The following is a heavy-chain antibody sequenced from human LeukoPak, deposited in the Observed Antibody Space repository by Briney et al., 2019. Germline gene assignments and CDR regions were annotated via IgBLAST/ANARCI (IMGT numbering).Heavy chain of an antibody. CDR1: GGTFSSYA. CDR2: IIPIFGTA. CDR3: ARGAGDTAMVLYYFDY. D-gene: IGHD5-18*01. V-gene: IGHV1-69*13. Sequence: ASVKVSCKASGGTFSSYAISWVRQAPGQGLEWMGGIIPIFGTANYAQKFQGRVTITADESTSTAYMELSSLRSEDTAVYYCARGAGDTAMVLYYFDYWGQGTLVTVSS. J-gene: IGHJ4*02.